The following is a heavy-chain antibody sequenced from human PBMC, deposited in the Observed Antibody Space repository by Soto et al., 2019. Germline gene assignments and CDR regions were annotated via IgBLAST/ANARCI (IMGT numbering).Heavy chain of an antibody. V-gene: IGHV3-11*01. Sequence: LRLSCAASGFTFSDYYMSWIRQAPGKGLEWLSYISISGGTIYYADSVKGRFSISRDNAKNSLYLQLSSLRAEDTAVYFCARERARVFDSWGQGTLVTVSS. CDR2: ISISGGTI. CDR3: ARERARVFDS. CDR1: GFTFSDYY. J-gene: IGHJ4*02.